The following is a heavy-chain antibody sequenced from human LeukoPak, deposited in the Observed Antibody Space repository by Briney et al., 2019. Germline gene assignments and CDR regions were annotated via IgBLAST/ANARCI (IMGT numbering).Heavy chain of an antibody. D-gene: IGHD6-19*01. J-gene: IGHJ3*01. CDR2: VYYSGST. V-gene: IGHV4-39*07. CDR1: GGSVSTIDYY. CDR3: TREDAVSSDDAFGL. Sequence: PSETLSLTCTVSGGSVSTIDYYWGWIRQPPGKGLEWIGSVYYSGSTYYNAPLKSRVTISVDTSKNQFSLKLSAVTAADTAMYYCTREDAVSSDDAFGLWGQGTMVTVS.